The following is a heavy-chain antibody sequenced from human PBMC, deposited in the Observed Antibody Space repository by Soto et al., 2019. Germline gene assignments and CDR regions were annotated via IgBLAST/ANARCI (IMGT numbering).Heavy chain of an antibody. D-gene: IGHD3-22*01. V-gene: IGHV1-69*01. CDR1: GGTFSSYA. CDR2: IIPIFGTA. J-gene: IGHJ6*02. Sequence: QVQLVQSGAEVKKPGSSVKVSCKASGGTFSSYAISWVRQAPGQGLEWMGGIIPIFGTANYAQKFQGRVTITADESTSTAYMELSSLRSEDTAVYYCARDPPYYDSSGYLYYYYGMDVWGQGTTVTVSS. CDR3: ARDPPYYDSSGYLYYYYGMDV.